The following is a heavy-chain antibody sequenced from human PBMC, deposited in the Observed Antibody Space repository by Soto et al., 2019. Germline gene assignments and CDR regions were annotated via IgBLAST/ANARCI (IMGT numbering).Heavy chain of an antibody. CDR3: ARHGSDSGWYFDS. J-gene: IGHJ4*02. CDR2: VSYSGST. CDR1: GGAIGGYY. Sequence: LSLTCSLSGGAIGGYYWSWIRQPPGKALEWIGYVSYSGSTDYHPSLKSRVSISIDTSKNQFSLKMISVTAADTAVYYCARHGSDSGWYFDSWGQGALVTVSS. V-gene: IGHV4-59*08. D-gene: IGHD6-19*01.